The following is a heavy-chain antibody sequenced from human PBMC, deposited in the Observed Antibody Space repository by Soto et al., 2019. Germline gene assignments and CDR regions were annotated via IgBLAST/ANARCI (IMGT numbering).Heavy chain of an antibody. CDR1: AFTFSSYA. D-gene: IGHD2-21*02. Sequence: GGSLRLSCAASAFTFSSYAMSWVRQAPGKGLEWVSAVSGSGDSTYYADSVKGRFTVSRDNSKNTLYLQMNSLRAEDTAVYYCAKGRASDCPGCTQDYWGQGTLVTVSS. J-gene: IGHJ4*02. CDR2: VSGSGDST. V-gene: IGHV3-23*01. CDR3: AKGRASDCPGCTQDY.